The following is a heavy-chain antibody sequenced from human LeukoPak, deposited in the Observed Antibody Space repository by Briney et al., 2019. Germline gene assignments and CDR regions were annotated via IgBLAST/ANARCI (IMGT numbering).Heavy chain of an antibody. V-gene: IGHV4-59*04. D-gene: IGHD1-7*01. CDR2: IYFSGST. CDR1: GGSISTYY. J-gene: IGHJ5*02. CDR3: ATGSPAELELRES. Sequence: PSETLSLTCTVSGGSISTYYWSWIRQPPGKGLEWIGYIYFSGSTYYNPSLKSRVTISVDTSKNQFSLKLSSVTAADTAVYYCATGSPAELELRESWGQGTLVTVSS.